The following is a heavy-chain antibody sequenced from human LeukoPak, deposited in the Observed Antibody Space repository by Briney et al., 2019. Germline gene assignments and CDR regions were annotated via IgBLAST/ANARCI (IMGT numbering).Heavy chain of an antibody. CDR2: ITSSRSTM. CDR1: GFTFSTYS. CDR3: ARPAIRAIDFSQPALDP. V-gene: IGHV3-48*01. D-gene: IGHD4-11*01. Sequence: GGSLRLSCAASGFTFSTYSKNWVRQAPGKGLEWVSYITSSRSTMFYADSVKGRFTISRDNAENSMYLQMNNLRVEDTAVYYCARPAIRAIDFSQPALDPWGQGTLVTVSS. J-gene: IGHJ5*02.